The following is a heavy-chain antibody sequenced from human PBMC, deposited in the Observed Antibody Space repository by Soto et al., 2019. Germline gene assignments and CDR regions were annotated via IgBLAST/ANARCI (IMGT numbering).Heavy chain of an antibody. D-gene: IGHD1-26*01. CDR3: AKDRGRGPYGYFDL. V-gene: IGHV3-30*18. CDR1: GFTFSSYS. CDR2: ISYDGSNK. J-gene: IGHJ2*01. Sequence: QVQLVESGGGVVQPGRSLRLSCAASGFTFSSYSMHWVRQAPGKGLEWVAVISYDGSNKYYADSVKGRFTISRDNSKNTLYLQMNSLRAEDTAVYYCAKDRGRGPYGYFDLWGRGTLVTVSS.